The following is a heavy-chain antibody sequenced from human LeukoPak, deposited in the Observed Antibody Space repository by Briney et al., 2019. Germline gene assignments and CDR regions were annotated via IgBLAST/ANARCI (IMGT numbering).Heavy chain of an antibody. D-gene: IGHD5-18*01. CDR2: IYHSGST. CDR1: GYSISSGYY. J-gene: IGHJ4*02. Sequence: SETLSLTCAVSGYSISSGYYWGWIRQPPGKGLEWIGSIYHSGSTYYNPSLKSRGTISVDTSKNQFSLNLSSVTAADTAVYYCARETGYSYGHYFDYWGQGTLVTVSS. CDR3: ARETGYSYGHYFDY. V-gene: IGHV4-38-2*02.